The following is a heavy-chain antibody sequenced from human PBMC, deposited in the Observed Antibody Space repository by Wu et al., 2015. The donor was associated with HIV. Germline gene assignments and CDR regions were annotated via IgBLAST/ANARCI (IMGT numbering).Heavy chain of an antibody. J-gene: IGHJ4*02. Sequence: QVQLVQSGAEVKNPGASVKVSCKASGYTFSTYEINWVRQAPGQGLEWMGWMNPNSGNTGYAQKFHGRVTMTRNTSISTAYMELSSLRSEDTAVYYCARDGIDYGGYSHNVYYFDYWGQGTLVTVSS. CDR3: ARDGIDYGGYSHNVYYFDY. D-gene: IGHD4-23*01. CDR2: MNPNSGNT. V-gene: IGHV1-8*01. CDR1: GYTFSTYE.